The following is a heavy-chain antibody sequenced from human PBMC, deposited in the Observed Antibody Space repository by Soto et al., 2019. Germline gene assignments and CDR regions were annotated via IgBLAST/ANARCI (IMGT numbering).Heavy chain of an antibody. Sequence: QVQLVQSGAEVKKPGASVKVSCKASGYTFTGYFMHWVRQAPGQGLEWMGWINSNSGATKYAQKFQGRVTLSRDTSISTAYMELSVLRSDDTAVYYCARGGGTILAPLPWGQGTLVTVSS. D-gene: IGHD3-3*01. CDR1: GYTFTGYF. V-gene: IGHV1-2*02. J-gene: IGHJ5*02. CDR2: INSNSGAT. CDR3: ARGGGTILAPLP.